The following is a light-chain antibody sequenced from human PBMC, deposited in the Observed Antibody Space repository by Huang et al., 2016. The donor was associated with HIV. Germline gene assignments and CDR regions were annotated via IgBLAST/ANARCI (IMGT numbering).Light chain of an antibody. Sequence: DIQMTQSPSSLSASVGDRVTITCRSSQSISSYLNWYQHKPGKAPKLLIYAAVSLQSGVPSMFSGSGSGTDFTLTISSLQPEDFATYYCQQSYSTLITFGQGTRLEIK. V-gene: IGKV1-39*01. J-gene: IGKJ5*01. CDR3: QQSYSTLIT. CDR1: QSISSY. CDR2: AAV.